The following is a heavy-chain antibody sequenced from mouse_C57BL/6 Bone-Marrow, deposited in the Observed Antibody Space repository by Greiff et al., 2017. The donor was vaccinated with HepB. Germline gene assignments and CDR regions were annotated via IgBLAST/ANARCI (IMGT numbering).Heavy chain of an antibody. J-gene: IGHJ2*01. Sequence: VQLQQPGAELVRPGSSVKLSCKASGYTFTSYWMHWVKQRPIQGLEWIGNIDPSDSETHYNQKFKDKATLTVDKSSSTAYMQLSSLTSEDSAVYYGARGKTVVAFYYFDYWGQGTTLTVSS. CDR1: GYTFTSYW. CDR3: ARGKTVVAFYYFDY. V-gene: IGHV1-52*01. CDR2: IDPSDSET. D-gene: IGHD1-1*01.